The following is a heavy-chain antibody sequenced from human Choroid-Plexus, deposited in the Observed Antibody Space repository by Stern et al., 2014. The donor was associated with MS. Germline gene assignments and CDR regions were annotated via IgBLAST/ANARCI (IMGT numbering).Heavy chain of an antibody. CDR1: GFTFSNFG. Sequence: MQLVESGGGVAQPGRPLILSCAASGFTFSNFGMHWVRQAPGKGLEWVALISYDGSDKYYADSVKGRFTIFRDNSKNTLYMHKNSLRAEDTAVYYCAKDRQWSTYFFDYWGQGSLVTVSS. D-gene: IGHD2-15*01. CDR2: ISYDGSDK. J-gene: IGHJ4*02. V-gene: IGHV3-30*18. CDR3: AKDRQWSTYFFDY.